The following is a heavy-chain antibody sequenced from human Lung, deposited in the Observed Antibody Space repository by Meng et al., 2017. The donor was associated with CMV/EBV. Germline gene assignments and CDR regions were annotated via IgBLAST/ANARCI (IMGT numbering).Heavy chain of an antibody. CDR3: ARGINGGCGD. D-gene: IGHD4-23*01. CDR2: TYYRSKWYH. Sequence: QVQQQQSGPGPVKPPQTLSLTFAISGDIVSSNSAAWHWIRQSPSRGLEWLGRTYYRSKWYHEYAVSVKSRITISPDTPKNQFSLQLNSMTPEDTAVYYCARGINGGCGDWGQGTLVTVAS. J-gene: IGHJ4*02. V-gene: IGHV6-1*01. CDR1: GDIVSSNSAA.